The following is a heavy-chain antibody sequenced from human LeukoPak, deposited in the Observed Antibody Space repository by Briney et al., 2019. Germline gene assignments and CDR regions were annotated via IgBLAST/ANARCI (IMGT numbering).Heavy chain of an antibody. J-gene: IGHJ5*02. CDR1: GGSINNYY. V-gene: IGHV4-59*08. Sequence: SETLSLTCTVSGGSINNYYWSWIRQPPGKGLEWIGYIYYSGSTKYNPSLKSRVTISVDTSKNQFSLKLSSVTAADTAVYYCARHDGGSYGNWFDPWGQGTLVTVPS. CDR3: ARHDGGSYGNWFDP. D-gene: IGHD1-26*01. CDR2: IYYSGST.